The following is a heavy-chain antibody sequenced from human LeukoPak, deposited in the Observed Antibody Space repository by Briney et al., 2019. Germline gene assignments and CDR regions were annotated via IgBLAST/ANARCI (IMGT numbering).Heavy chain of an antibody. D-gene: IGHD5-12*01. CDR1: GLTFSNFE. V-gene: IGHV3-48*03. Sequence: GGSLRLSLVGTGLTFSNFEMNWLRPAPCRGLAGVSYISWSGSSVYYADSVKGRFTISRDNAKNSVYPQMNSLRAEDAAVYYCVRDLKATYWGQGTLVTVSS. J-gene: IGHJ4*02. CDR2: ISWSGSSV. CDR3: VRDLKATY.